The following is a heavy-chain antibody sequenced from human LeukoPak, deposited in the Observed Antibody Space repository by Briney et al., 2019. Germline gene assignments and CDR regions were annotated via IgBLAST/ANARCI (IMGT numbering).Heavy chain of an antibody. CDR2: MNPNSGNT. V-gene: IGHV1-8*01. Sequence: ASVKVSCKASGYTFTSYDINWVRQATGQGLEWMGWMNPNSGNTGYAQKFQGRVTMTRNTSISTAYMELSSLRSEDTAVYYCAGGGPLSYSSSQNLVQGTIVTVSS. D-gene: IGHD6-6*01. CDR3: AGGGPLSYSSSQN. CDR1: GYTFTSYD. J-gene: IGHJ4*02.